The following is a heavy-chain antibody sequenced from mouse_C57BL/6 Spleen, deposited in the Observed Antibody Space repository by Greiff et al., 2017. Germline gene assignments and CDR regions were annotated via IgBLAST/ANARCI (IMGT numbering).Heavy chain of an antibody. CDR3: ARDRRSDAMDY. V-gene: IGHV5-4*01. Sequence: EVKLMESGGGLVKPGGSLKLSCAASGFTFSSYAMSWVRQTPEKRLEWVATISDGGSYTYYPDNVKGRFTISRDNAKNNLYLQMSHLKSEDTAMYYCARDRRSDAMDYWGQGTSVTVSS. CDR1: GFTFSSYA. J-gene: IGHJ4*01. CDR2: ISDGGSYT. D-gene: IGHD1-1*01.